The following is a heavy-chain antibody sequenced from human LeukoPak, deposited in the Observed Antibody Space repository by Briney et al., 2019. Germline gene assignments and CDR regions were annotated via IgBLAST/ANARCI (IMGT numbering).Heavy chain of an antibody. D-gene: IGHD6-6*01. Sequence: GESLKISCKGSGYSFTNYWIGWVRQMPGKGLEWMGIIYPGDSDTRYSPSFQGQVTLSADKSISTAYLQWSSLKASDTAMYYCARRALYSSSKNPYYFDYWGQGTLVAVSS. J-gene: IGHJ4*02. CDR2: IYPGDSDT. CDR1: GYSFTNYW. V-gene: IGHV5-51*01. CDR3: ARRALYSSSKNPYYFDY.